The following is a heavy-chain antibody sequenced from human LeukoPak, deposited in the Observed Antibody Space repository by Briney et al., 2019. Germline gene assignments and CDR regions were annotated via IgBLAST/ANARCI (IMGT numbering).Heavy chain of an antibody. CDR1: GGTFSSYA. D-gene: IGHD1-26*01. Sequence: SVKVSCKASGGTFSSYAISWVRQAPGQGLEWMGGIIPIFGTANYAQKFQGRVTITTDESTSTAYMELSSLRSEDTAVYYCAREGGATPFDYWGQGTLSPSPQ. CDR2: IIPIFGTA. CDR3: AREGGATPFDY. V-gene: IGHV1-69*05. J-gene: IGHJ4*02.